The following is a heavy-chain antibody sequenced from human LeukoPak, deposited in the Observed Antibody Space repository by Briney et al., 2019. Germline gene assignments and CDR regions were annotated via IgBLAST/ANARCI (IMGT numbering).Heavy chain of an antibody. J-gene: IGHJ4*02. Sequence: GGSLRLSCAASGFTFSGYAKHWVRQAPGKGLEWVAVISYDGTNKYYEDSVKGRFTVSRDISKNTLYLQMNSLTAEDTAVYYCARHRGPSLYSSAYFDYWGQGTLVPVSS. D-gene: IGHD3-22*01. CDR2: ISYDGTNK. CDR1: GFTFSGYA. V-gene: IGHV3-30-3*01. CDR3: ARHRGPSLYSSAYFDY.